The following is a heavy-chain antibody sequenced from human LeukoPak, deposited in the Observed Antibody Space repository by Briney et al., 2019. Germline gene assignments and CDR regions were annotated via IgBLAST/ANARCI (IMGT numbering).Heavy chain of an antibody. CDR2: IYTSGST. Sequence: ASETLSLTCTVSGGSISSGSYYWSWIRQPAGKGLEWIGRIYTSGSTNYNPSLKSRVTISVDTSKNQFSLKLSSVTAADTAVYYCARDSGVSHLDYWCQGTLVTVSS. CDR1: GGSISSGSYY. V-gene: IGHV4-61*02. D-gene: IGHD1-26*01. J-gene: IGHJ4*02. CDR3: ARDSGVSHLDY.